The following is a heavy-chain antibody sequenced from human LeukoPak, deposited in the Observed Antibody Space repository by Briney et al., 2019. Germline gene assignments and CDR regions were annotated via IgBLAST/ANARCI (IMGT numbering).Heavy chain of an antibody. Sequence: GGSLRLSCAASGFTFSSYWMSWVRQAPGKGLEWVANIKQDGSEKHYVDSVKGRFTISRDNAKNSLYLQMNSLRAEDTAVYYCARDWAYCSGGSCYSNYWGQGTLVTVSS. D-gene: IGHD2-15*01. V-gene: IGHV3-7*01. J-gene: IGHJ4*02. CDR3: ARDWAYCSGGSCYSNY. CDR2: IKQDGSEK. CDR1: GFTFSSYW.